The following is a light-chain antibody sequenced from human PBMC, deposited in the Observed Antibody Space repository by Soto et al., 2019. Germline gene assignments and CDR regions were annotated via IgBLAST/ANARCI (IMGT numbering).Light chain of an antibody. CDR3: GADHGTGSNFVAV. CDR2: VGPGGIVG. V-gene: IGLV9-49*01. J-gene: IGLJ2*01. CDR1: SGYSNYK. Sequence: QLVLTQPPSASASLGASVTLTCTLSSGYSNYKVDWYQQRPGKGPRFVMRVGPGGIVGSKGDGIPDRFSVLGSGLNRFLTIKNIQEEDESDYHCGADHGTGSNFVAVFGGGTKVTVL.